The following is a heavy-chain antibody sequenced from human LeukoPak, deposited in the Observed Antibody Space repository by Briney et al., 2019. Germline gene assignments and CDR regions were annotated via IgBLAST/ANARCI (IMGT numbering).Heavy chain of an antibody. CDR3: ARCSSWYLEYFQL. D-gene: IGHD6-13*01. J-gene: IGHJ1*01. CDR2: ISGSGGST. CDR1: GFTFSSYA. V-gene: IGHV3-23*01. Sequence: GGSLRLSCAASGFTFSSYAMSWVRQAPGKGLEWVSAISGSGGSTYYADSVKGRFTISRDNSKNTLYLQMNSLRAEDTAVYYCARCSSWYLEYFQLWGQGTLVTVSS.